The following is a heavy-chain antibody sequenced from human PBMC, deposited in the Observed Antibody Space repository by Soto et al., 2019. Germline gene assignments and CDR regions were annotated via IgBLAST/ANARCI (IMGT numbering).Heavy chain of an antibody. CDR2: ISWDDDK. J-gene: IGHJ5*02. V-gene: IGHV2-5*02. CDR3: AHRRVWSRAWYDWFDP. CDR1: GFSLTTVGVR. Sequence: SGPTLVNPTQTLTLTCTFSGFSLTTVGVRVGWIRQPPGMALEWLAIISWDDDKHYSPSLSNRLTITKDSSKNQVVLIMTNMESVDTGTYYCAHRRVWSRAWYDWFDPWGQGMLVTVSS. D-gene: IGHD6-19*01.